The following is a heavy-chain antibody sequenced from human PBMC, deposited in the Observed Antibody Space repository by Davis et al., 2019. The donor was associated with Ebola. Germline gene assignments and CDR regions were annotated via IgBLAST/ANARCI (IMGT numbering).Heavy chain of an antibody. V-gene: IGHV3-30*18. D-gene: IGHD3-16*01. CDR2: ISADGSSK. CDR1: EFSFSNYD. J-gene: IGHJ6*02. Sequence: GSLRLSCAASEFSFSNYDIPWVRQGPGKGPEWVGVISADGSSKDALRGRFTISRDNAKKTVYLQMNSVRPEDTAVYYCAKLKGVWGSNIAMDVWGQGTTVTVSS. CDR3: AKLKGVWGSNIAMDV.